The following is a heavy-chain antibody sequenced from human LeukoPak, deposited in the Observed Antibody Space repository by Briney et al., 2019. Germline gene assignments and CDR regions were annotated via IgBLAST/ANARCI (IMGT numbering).Heavy chain of an antibody. CDR2: ISSSSSYI. J-gene: IGHJ4*02. CDR3: ARDGGSYHPFDY. D-gene: IGHD1-26*01. V-gene: IGHV3-21*01. Sequence: GGSPRLSCAASGFTFSSYSMNWVRQAPGKGLEWVSSISSSSSYIYYADSVKGRFTISRDNAKNSLYLQMNSLRAEDTAVYYCARDGGSYHPFDYWGQGTLVTVSS. CDR1: GFTFSSYS.